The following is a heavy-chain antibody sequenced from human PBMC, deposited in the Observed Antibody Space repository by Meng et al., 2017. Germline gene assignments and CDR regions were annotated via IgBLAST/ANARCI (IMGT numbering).Heavy chain of an antibody. CDR2: ISAYNGNT. J-gene: IGHJ3*02. CDR1: GYTFTSYG. Sequence: ASVKVSCKASGYTFTSYGISWVRQAPGQGLEWMGWISAYNGNTNYAQKLQGRVTMTTDTSTSTAYMELRSLRSDDTAVYYCARDPYSGSYYEGVRAFDIWGQGTMVTVSS. V-gene: IGHV1-18*01. CDR3: ARDPYSGSYYEGVRAFDI. D-gene: IGHD1-26*01.